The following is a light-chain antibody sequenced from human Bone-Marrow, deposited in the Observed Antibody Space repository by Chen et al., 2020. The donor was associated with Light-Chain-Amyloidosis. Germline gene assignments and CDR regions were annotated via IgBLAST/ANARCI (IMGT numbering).Light chain of an antibody. CDR1: QSISSSY. CDR2: SIS. CDR3: QQHHKWPIT. V-gene: IGKV3-15*01. Sequence: EIVMTQSPAPLSVSPGERATLSCRPSQSISSSYLAWYHQKPGQAPRLLIYSISTRATGVPARFSGSGSGTEFTLTISSLQSEDLGVYYCQQHHKWPITFGPGTRVDIK. J-gene: IGKJ3*01.